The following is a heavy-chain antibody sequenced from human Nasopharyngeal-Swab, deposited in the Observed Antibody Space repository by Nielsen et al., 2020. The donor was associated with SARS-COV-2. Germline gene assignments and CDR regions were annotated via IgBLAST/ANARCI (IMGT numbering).Heavy chain of an antibody. Sequence: ASAKVSCKASGYTFTSYDINRVRQATGQGLEWMGWMNPNSGNTGYAQKFQGRVTMTRNTSISTAYMELSSLRSEDTAVYYCAREPYGSGTTVDWFDPWGQGTLVTVSS. CDR1: GYTFTSYD. J-gene: IGHJ5*02. V-gene: IGHV1-8*01. CDR2: MNPNSGNT. CDR3: AREPYGSGTTVDWFDP. D-gene: IGHD3-10*01.